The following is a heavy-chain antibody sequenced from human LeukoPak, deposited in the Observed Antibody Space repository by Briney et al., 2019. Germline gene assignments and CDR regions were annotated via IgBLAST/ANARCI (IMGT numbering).Heavy chain of an antibody. CDR3: ARDRGYSSSWYDY. Sequence: SVKVSCKASGGTFSSYAISWVRQAPGQGLEWMGGIIPIFGTANYAQKFQGRVTISTDESTSTAYMELSSLRSEDTAVYYCARDRGYSSSWYDYWGQGTLVTVSS. D-gene: IGHD6-13*01. CDR1: GGTFSSYA. CDR2: IIPIFGTA. J-gene: IGHJ4*02. V-gene: IGHV1-69*05.